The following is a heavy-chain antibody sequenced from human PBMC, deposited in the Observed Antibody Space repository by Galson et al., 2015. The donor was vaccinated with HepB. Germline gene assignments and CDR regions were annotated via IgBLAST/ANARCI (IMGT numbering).Heavy chain of an antibody. CDR3: ARGNSWHYGDYDGWHPLDY. V-gene: IGHV4-39*01. CDR2: TYYGGHT. J-gene: IGHJ4*02. CDR1: GGAITNNNYV. D-gene: IGHD3-3*01. Sequence: ETLSLTCGVSGGAITNNNYVWGWIRQSPGVGLQWIGSTYYGGHTYYNPSLRSRVSISIDTYSDQLSLTVTSVTAADTALYYCARGNSWHYGDYDGWHPLDYWGQGTQVTVSA.